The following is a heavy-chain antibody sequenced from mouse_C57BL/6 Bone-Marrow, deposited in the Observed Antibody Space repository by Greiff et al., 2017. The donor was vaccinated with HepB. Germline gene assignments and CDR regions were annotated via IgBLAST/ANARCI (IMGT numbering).Heavy chain of an antibody. V-gene: IGHV1-78*01. CDR1: GYTFTDHT. D-gene: IGHD1-1*01. J-gene: IGHJ3*01. CDR3: ASDGSSGGGFAY. CDR2: IYPRDGST. Sequence: QVQLQQSDAELVKPGASVKISCKVSGYTFTDHTIHWMKQRPEQGLEWIGDIYPRDGSTKYNEKFKGKATLTADKSSSTAYMQLNSMTSEDSAVYFCASDGSSGGGFAYWGQGTLVTVSA.